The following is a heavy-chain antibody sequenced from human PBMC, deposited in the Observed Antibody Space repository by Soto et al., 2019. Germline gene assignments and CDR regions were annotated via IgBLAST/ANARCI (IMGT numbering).Heavy chain of an antibody. V-gene: IGHV3-30*03. CDR2: ISYDGSNK. Sequence: PGGSLRLSCAASGFTFSSYGMHWVRQAPGKGLEWVAVISYDGSNKYYADSVKGRFTISRDNSKNTLYLQMNSLRAEDTAVYFCARDGGCRDGYTVGCNWFDPWGQGTLVTVSS. CDR1: GFTFSSYG. J-gene: IGHJ5*02. CDR3: ARDGGCRDGYTVGCNWFDP. D-gene: IGHD5-12*01.